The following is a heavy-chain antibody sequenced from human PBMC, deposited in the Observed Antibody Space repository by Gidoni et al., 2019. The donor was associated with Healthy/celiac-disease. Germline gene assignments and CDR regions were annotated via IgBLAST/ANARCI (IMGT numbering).Heavy chain of an antibody. D-gene: IGHD6-13*01. CDR3: ARVREQQLIRSKEYYYYGMDV. Sequence: QVQLQESGPGLVKPSQTLSLTCTVSGGSISRGGYYWSWIRQHPGKGLEWIGYIYYSGSTYYNPSLKSRVTISVDTSKNQFSLKLSSVTAADTAVYYCARVREQQLIRSKEYYYYGMDVWGQGTTVTVSS. J-gene: IGHJ6*02. V-gene: IGHV4-31*03. CDR2: IYYSGST. CDR1: GGSISRGGYY.